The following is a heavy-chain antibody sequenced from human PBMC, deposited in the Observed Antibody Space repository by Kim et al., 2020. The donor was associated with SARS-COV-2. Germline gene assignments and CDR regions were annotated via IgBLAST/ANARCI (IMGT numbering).Heavy chain of an antibody. CDR2: IIWNSGSI. Sequence: GGSLRLSCAASGFTFGDYAMHWVRQAPGKGLEWVSGIIWNSGSIGYADSVKGRFTISRDNAKNSLYLQMNSLRAEDTALYYCAKDIAAAGPYYFDYWGQGTLVTVSS. CDR3: AKDIAAAGPYYFDY. V-gene: IGHV3-9*01. D-gene: IGHD6-13*01. CDR1: GFTFGDYA. J-gene: IGHJ4*02.